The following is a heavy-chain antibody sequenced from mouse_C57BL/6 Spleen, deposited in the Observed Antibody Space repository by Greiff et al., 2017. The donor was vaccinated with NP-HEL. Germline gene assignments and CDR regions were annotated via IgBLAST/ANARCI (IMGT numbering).Heavy chain of an antibody. J-gene: IGHJ3*01. V-gene: IGHV1-42*01. Sequence: EVQLQQSGAELVKPGASVKISCTASGYTFTGYYMNWVKQSPEKSLEWIGEINPSSGGTTYNQKFKGKATLTVDKSSSTAYMQLNSLTSEDSAVYCSAGGEWLARFAYWGQGTLVTVSA. CDR1: GYTFTGYY. D-gene: IGHD2-2*01. CDR3: AGGEWLARFAY. CDR2: INPSSGGT.